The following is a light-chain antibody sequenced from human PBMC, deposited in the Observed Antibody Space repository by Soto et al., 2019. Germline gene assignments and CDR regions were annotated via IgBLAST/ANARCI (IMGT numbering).Light chain of an antibody. Sequence: DIQMTQSPSTLSASVVDIVAIAVRASQSISSWLAWYQQKPGKAPKLLIYDASSLESGVPSRFSGSGSGTEFTLTISSLQPDDFATYYCQQYNSYSWTFGQGTKVDIK. V-gene: IGKV1-5*01. CDR2: DAS. CDR3: QQYNSYSWT. CDR1: QSISSW. J-gene: IGKJ1*01.